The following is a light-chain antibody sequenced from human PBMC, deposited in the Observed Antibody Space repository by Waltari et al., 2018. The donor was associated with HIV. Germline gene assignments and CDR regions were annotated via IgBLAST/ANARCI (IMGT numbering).Light chain of an antibody. J-gene: IGLJ1*01. CDR2: EVT. V-gene: IGLV2-14*03. CDR1: SSDVGGYSY. CDR3: CSYSRSASYV. Sequence: QSALTQPASVSGSPGQSITLSCTGTSSDVGGYSYVSWYQQHPGRAPKVLISEVTNRTSGVSDRFSGSKSGNTASLTISGLLAEDDGDYYCCSYSRSASYVFGTGTKVTVL.